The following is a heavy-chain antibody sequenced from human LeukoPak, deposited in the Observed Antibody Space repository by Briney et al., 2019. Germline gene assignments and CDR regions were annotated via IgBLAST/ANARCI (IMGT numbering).Heavy chain of an antibody. CDR3: ARVPKYHVAIGDPLIPIKAAKNYYFDY. Sequence: SETLSLTCAVYGGSFSGYYWSWIRQPPGKGLEWIGEINHSGSTNYNPSLKSRVTISVDTSKNQFSLKLSSVTAADTAVYYCARVPKYHVAIGDPLIPIKAAKNYYFDYWGQGTLVTVTS. J-gene: IGHJ4*02. D-gene: IGHD2-15*01. CDR1: GGSFSGYY. V-gene: IGHV4-34*01. CDR2: INHSGST.